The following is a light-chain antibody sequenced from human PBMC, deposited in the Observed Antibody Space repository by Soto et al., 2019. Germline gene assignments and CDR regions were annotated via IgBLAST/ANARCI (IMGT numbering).Light chain of an antibody. J-gene: IGKJ5*01. V-gene: IGKV1-5*01. CDR2: DAS. CDR1: QSIRSW. Sequence: DIQMTQSPSTLSASVGDRVAITCRASQSIRSWLAWYQQKPGKAPKLLISDASSLESGVPSRFSGSGSGTEFTLTISSMQPEDSATYYCQQSYSTTFTFGQGTPLEI. CDR3: QQSYSTTFT.